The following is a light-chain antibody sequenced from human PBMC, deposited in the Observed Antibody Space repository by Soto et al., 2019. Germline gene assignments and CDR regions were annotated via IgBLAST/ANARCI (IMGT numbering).Light chain of an antibody. CDR3: TSFAGSKDLL. CDR1: SSDVGGYNY. J-gene: IGLJ3*02. V-gene: IGLV2-8*01. CDR2: DVF. Sequence: QSVLTQPPSASGSPGQSVTISCTGTSSDVGGYNYVSWYQHHPGKAPKLIIYDVFERPSGVPDRFSGSKSGNTASLTVSGLPTEDEAEYYCTSFAGSKDLLFGGGTKLTVL.